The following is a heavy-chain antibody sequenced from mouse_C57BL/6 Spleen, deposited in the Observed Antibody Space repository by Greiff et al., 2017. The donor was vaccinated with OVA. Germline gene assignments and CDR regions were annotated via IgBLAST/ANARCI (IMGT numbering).Heavy chain of an antibody. Sequence: QVQLQQPGAELVKPGASVKMSCKASGYTFTSYWITWVKQRPGQGLEWIGDIYPGSGSTNYNEKFKSKATLTVDTSSSTAYMQLSSLTSEDSAVYYSASWGYDGALCYFDYWGKGTTLTVSS. D-gene: IGHD2-2*01. CDR1: GYTFTSYW. CDR2: IYPGSGST. CDR3: ASWGYDGALCYFDY. V-gene: IGHV1-55*01. J-gene: IGHJ2*01.